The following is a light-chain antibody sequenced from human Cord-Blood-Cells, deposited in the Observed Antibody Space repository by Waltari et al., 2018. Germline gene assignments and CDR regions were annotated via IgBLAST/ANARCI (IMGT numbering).Light chain of an antibody. CDR1: GSTMGSNY. J-gene: IGLJ3*02. V-gene: IGLV1-47*01. Sequence: QSVLTQPPSASGTPGQRVTISCSGSGSTMGSNYVYWYQHLPGTAPNLLIYRNNQRPSGVPDRFSGSKSGTSASLAISGLRSEDGADYYCAAWDDSLSGGVFGGGTKLTVL. CDR3: AAWDDSLSGGV. CDR2: RNN.